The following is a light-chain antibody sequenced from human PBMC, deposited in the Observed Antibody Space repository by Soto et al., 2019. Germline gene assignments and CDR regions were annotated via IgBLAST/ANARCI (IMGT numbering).Light chain of an antibody. V-gene: IGLV2-14*01. CDR1: SSDVGGYNY. CDR3: SSYTSSSFVV. CDR2: DVS. Sequence: SVLTQPASVSGSPGQSITISCTGTSSDVGGYNYVSWYQQHPGKAPKLMIYDVSNRASGVSNRFSGSKSGNTASLTISGLQAEDEADYYCSSYTSSSFVVFGGGTKVTVL. J-gene: IGLJ2*01.